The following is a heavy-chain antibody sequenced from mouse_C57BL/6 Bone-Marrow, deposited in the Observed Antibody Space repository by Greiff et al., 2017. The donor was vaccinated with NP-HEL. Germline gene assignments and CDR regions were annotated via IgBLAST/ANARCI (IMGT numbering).Heavy chain of an antibody. J-gene: IGHJ3*01. CDR1: GYAFSSSW. V-gene: IGHV1-82*01. CDR2: IYPGDGDT. Sequence: VQLQQSGPELVKPGASVKISCKASGYAFSSSWMNWVKQRPGKGLEWIGRIYPGDGDTNYNGKFKGKATRTADKSSSTAYMQLSSLTSEDSAVYFCAGVLLLLFWGQGTLVTVSA. CDR3: AGVLLLLF. D-gene: IGHD1-1*01.